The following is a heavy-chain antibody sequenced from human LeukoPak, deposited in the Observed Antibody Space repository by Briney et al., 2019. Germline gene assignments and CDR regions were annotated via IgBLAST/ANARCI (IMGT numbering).Heavy chain of an antibody. Sequence: PGGSLRLSCAASGFTFSNYWMSWVRQPPGKGLEWIGEIYHSGSTNYNPSLKSRVTISVDKSKNQFSLKLSSVTAADTAVYYCARARSSGWSQYGMDVWGQGTTVTVSS. CDR2: IYHSGST. J-gene: IGHJ6*02. V-gene: IGHV4-4*02. CDR1: GFTFSNYW. CDR3: ARARSSGWSQYGMDV. D-gene: IGHD6-19*01.